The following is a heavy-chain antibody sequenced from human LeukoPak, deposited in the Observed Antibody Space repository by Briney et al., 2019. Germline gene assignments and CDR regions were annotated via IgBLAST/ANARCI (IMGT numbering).Heavy chain of an antibody. J-gene: IGHJ5*02. CDR3: ARDPHGIYYYDSSGYYWNNWFDP. V-gene: IGHV1-18*01. CDR1: GYTFTSYG. D-gene: IGHD3-22*01. CDR2: ISAYNGNT. Sequence: SVKVSCKASGYTFTSYGISWVRRAPGQGLEWMGWISAYNGNTNYAQKLQGRVTMTTDTSTSTAYMELRSLRSDDTAVYYCARDPHGIYYYDSSGYYWNNWFDPWGQGTLVTVSS.